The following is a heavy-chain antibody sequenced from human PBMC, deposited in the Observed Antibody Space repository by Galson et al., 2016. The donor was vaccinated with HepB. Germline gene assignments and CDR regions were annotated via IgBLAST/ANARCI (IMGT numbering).Heavy chain of an antibody. D-gene: IGHD3-3*01. J-gene: IGHJ6*02. V-gene: IGHV3-23*01. CDR1: GFTFSNYG. CDR3: AKDLGFLEWLFFDSYYYYGMDV. CDR2: ISGSGGST. Sequence: SLRLSCAASGFTFSNYGIHWVRQAPGQGLEWVSAISGSGGSTYYADSVKGRFTISRDNSKNTLYLQMNSLRAEDTAVYYCAKDLGFLEWLFFDSYYYYGMDVWGQGTTVTVSS.